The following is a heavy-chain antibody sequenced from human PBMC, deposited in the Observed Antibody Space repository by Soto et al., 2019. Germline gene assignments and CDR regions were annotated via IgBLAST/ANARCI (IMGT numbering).Heavy chain of an antibody. CDR3: ARDRSGFWSGYHYYYYGMDV. D-gene: IGHD3-3*01. Sequence: SLTCTVSGGSISSYYWSWIRQPPGKGLEGIGYIYYSGSTNYNPSLKSRVTISVDTSKNQFSLKLSSVTDADTAVYYCARDRSGFWSGYHYYYYGMDVWGQRTTVTVSS. V-gene: IGHV4-59*01. J-gene: IGHJ6*02. CDR2: IYYSGST. CDR1: GGSISSYY.